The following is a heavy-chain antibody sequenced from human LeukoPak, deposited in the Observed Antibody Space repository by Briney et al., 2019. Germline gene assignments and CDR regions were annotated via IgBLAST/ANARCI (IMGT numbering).Heavy chain of an antibody. V-gene: IGHV4-38-2*02. CDR3: ARAGVHYLPIDY. CDR2: IHHSGNT. D-gene: IGHD2-2*01. Sequence: SETLSLTCTVSGYSISSGNYWGWIRQPPGKGLEWIGSIHHSGNTYYNPSLKSRVTISVDTSKNQFFLKLSSVTAADTSIYYCARAGVHYLPIDYWGQGTLVTVSS. CDR1: GYSISSGNY. J-gene: IGHJ4*02.